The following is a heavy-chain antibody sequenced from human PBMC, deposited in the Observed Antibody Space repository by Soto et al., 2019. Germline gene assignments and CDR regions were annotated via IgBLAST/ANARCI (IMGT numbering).Heavy chain of an antibody. CDR1: GFPFNNAW. J-gene: IGHJ4*02. V-gene: IGHV3-15*01. CDR3: AKDAPKRKWDTGHFDH. Sequence: PGGSLRLSCAGSGFPFNNAWMTWVRQAPGQGLEWIGRITSGTYGATTDYAAPVKGRFSISRDDSKNMVFLQMNSLKTEDTAVYYCAKDAPKRKWDTGHFDHWGQGPLVTVSS. D-gene: IGHD1-26*01. CDR2: ITSGTYGATT.